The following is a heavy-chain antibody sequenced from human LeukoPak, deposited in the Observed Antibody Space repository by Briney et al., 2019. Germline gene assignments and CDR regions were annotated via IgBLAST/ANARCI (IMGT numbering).Heavy chain of an antibody. Sequence: SVTVSLTCTVSGGSISSYYWSWIRQPAGKGLEWIGRIYTSGSTNYNPSLKSRVTMSVDTSKNQFSLKLSSVTAADTAVYYCARVNWGDGDYRYFDLWGRGTLVTVSS. D-gene: IGHD7-27*01. CDR2: IYTSGST. J-gene: IGHJ2*01. CDR3: ARVNWGDGDYRYFDL. V-gene: IGHV4-4*07. CDR1: GGSISSYY.